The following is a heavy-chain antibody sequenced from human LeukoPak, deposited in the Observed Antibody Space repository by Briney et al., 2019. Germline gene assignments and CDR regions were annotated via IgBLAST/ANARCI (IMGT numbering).Heavy chain of an antibody. CDR3: ARDSNNYYNYYMDV. J-gene: IGHJ6*03. CDR2: INTNTGNP. Sequence: ASVKVSRKASGYTFTNYDMNWVRQAPGQGLEWMGWINTNTGNPTYAQGFTGRFVFSLDTSVSTAYLQISSLKAEDTAAYYCARDSNNYYNYYMDVWGRGTTVTVSS. V-gene: IGHV7-4-1*02. CDR1: GYTFTNYD. D-gene: IGHD2/OR15-2a*01.